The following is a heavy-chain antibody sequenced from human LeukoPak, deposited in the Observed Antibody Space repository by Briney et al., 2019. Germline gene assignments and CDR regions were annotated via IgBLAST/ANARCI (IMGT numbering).Heavy chain of an antibody. CDR2: IYYSGST. CDR1: GGSISSYY. J-gene: IGHJ4*02. D-gene: IGHD3-16*02. CDR3: ARHGYDYVWGSYRPSPLFDY. V-gene: IGHV4-59*08. Sequence: SETLSLTCTVSGGSISSYYWSWIRQPPGKGLEWIGYIYYSGSTNYNPSLKSRVTISVDTSKNQFSLKLSSVTAADTAVYYCARHGYDYVWGSYRPSPLFDYWGQGTLVTVSS.